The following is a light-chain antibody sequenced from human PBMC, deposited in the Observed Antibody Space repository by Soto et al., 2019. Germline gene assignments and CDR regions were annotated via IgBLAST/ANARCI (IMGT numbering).Light chain of an antibody. Sequence: IQRTQSPSTLSGSVGDRFTITCVASQTISSWLAWYQQKPGKAPKLLIYKASTLKSGVPSRFSGSGSGTEFTLTISSLQPDDFATYYCQHYNSYSEAFGPGTQVDIK. CDR1: QTISSW. V-gene: IGKV1-5*03. J-gene: IGKJ1*01. CDR2: KAS. CDR3: QHYNSYSEA.